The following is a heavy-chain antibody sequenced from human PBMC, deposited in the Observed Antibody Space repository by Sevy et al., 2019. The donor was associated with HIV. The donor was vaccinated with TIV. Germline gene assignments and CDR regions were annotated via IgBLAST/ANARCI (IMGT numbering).Heavy chain of an antibody. J-gene: IGHJ5*02. CDR1: GYTFASYG. D-gene: IGHD3-22*01. CDR3: ARGLLNYDDSSGYYYSA. Sequence: ASVKVSCKTSGYTFASYGIGWVRQAPGQGLEWVGWISGYDGKTNYAQKFQGGVTMTTDTSTSTAYMELRSLRSDDTAVYYCARGLLNYDDSSGYYYSAWGQGTLVTVSS. V-gene: IGHV1-18*04. CDR2: ISGYDGKT.